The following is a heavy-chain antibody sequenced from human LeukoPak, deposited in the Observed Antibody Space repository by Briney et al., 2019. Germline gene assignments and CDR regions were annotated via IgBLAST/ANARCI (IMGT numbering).Heavy chain of an antibody. CDR2: ISSSSTI. D-gene: IGHD6-6*01. CDR3: ARGLSGYASSLGY. Sequence: GGSLRLSCAASGFSFSSYRMNWVRQAPGKGLEWVSYISSSSTIYYADSVKGRFTISRDNAKNSLYLQMNSLRAEDTAVYYCARGLSGYASSLGYWGQGTLVTVSA. J-gene: IGHJ4*02. V-gene: IGHV3-48*01. CDR1: GFSFSSYR.